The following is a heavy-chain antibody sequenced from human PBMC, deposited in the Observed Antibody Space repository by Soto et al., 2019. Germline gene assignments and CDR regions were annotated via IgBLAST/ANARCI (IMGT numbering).Heavy chain of an antibody. Sequence: RASVKVSCKASGYTFSTSAIHWVRHAPGQRPEWMGWINAGNGDTRYSQKFQGRITITRDTSASTAYMDLSNLRSEDTAVYYCAKGSGYDYTYYYHCYMDVWGKGTTVTVSS. D-gene: IGHD5-12*01. V-gene: IGHV1-3*01. CDR1: GYTFSTSA. J-gene: IGHJ6*03. CDR3: AKGSGYDYTYYYHCYMDV. CDR2: INAGNGDT.